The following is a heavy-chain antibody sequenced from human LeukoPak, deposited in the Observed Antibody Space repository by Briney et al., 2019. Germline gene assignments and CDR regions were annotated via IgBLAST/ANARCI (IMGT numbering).Heavy chain of an antibody. D-gene: IGHD3-16*01. CDR3: ARNWGTSTVTPRVDY. CDR2: ISSSGSTI. Sequence: GRSLRLPCAASGFTFSDYYMSWIRQAPGKGLEWVSYISSSGSTIYYADSVKGRFTISRDNAKNSLYLQMNSLRAEDTAVYYCARNWGTSTVTPRVDYWGQGTLVTVSS. V-gene: IGHV3-11*01. CDR1: GFTFSDYY. J-gene: IGHJ4*02.